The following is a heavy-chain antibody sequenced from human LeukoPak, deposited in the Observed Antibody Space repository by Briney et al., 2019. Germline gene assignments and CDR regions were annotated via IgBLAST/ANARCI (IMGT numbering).Heavy chain of an antibody. Sequence: ASVKVSCKASGYTFTGYYMHWVRQAPGQGLEWMGWINPNSGGTNYAQKFQGRVTMTRDTSISTAYMELSRLRSDDTAGYYCAKEKNLGTGTTEFCYRGQGTLVTVSS. CDR2: INPNSGGT. CDR1: GYTFTGYY. V-gene: IGHV1-2*02. CDR3: AKEKNLGTGTTEFCY. J-gene: IGHJ4*01. D-gene: IGHD1-7*01.